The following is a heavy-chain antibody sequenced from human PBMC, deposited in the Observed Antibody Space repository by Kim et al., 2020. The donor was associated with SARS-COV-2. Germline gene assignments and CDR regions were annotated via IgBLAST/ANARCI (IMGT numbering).Heavy chain of an antibody. D-gene: IGHD3-9*01. CDR1: GFTFSSYS. J-gene: IGHJ3*02. CDR2: ISSSSSYI. Sequence: GGSLRLSCAASGFTFSSYSMNWVRQAPGKGLEWVASISSSSSYIYYADSVKGRFTISRDNAKNSMYLQMNSLRAEDTAVYYCARDRFYDILTGPEAFDIWGQGTMVTVSS. V-gene: IGHV3-21*01. CDR3: ARDRFYDILTGPEAFDI.